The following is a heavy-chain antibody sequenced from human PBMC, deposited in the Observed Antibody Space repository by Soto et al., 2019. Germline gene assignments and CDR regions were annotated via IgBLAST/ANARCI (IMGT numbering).Heavy chain of an antibody. CDR1: GFTFSSYG. J-gene: IGHJ4*02. CDR2: ISYDGSNK. Sequence: GGSLRLSCAASGFTFSSYGMHWVRQAPGKGLEWVAVISYDGSNKYYADSVKGRFTISRDNSKNTLYLQMNSLRAEDTAVYYCAKLSDIYSSGWGDYWGQGTLVTVSS. D-gene: IGHD6-19*01. V-gene: IGHV3-30*18. CDR3: AKLSDIYSSGWGDY.